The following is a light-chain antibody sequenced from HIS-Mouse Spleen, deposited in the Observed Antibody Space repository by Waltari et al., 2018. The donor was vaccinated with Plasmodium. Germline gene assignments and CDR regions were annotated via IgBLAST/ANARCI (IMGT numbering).Light chain of an antibody. CDR2: DVS. V-gene: IGLV2-11*01. Sequence: QSALTPPRSVSGSPGQSVPISCPGTSSDVGGYNYVSWYQQHPGKATKLMIYDVSKRPSGVPDRFSGSKSGNTASLTISGLQAEDEADYYCCSYAGSYTSSFGGGTKLTVL. CDR3: CSYAGSYTSS. CDR1: SSDVGGYNY. J-gene: IGLJ2*01.